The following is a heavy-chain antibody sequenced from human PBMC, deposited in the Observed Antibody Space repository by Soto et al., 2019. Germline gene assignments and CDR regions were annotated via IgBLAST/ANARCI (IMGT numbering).Heavy chain of an antibody. CDR3: AKGSIEYSASVDN. V-gene: IGHV3-23*01. J-gene: IGHJ4*02. CDR1: GLSFSSYA. CDR2: ISARGGSS. D-gene: IGHD5-12*01. Sequence: DVQLLESGGGLVQPGGSLRLSCAASGLSFSSYAMVWVRQAPGKGLEWVAVISARGGSSYFADSVKGRFTLSRDNSKNVLSLEMNSLRAEDTAIYFCAKGSIEYSASVDNWGQGTLVVVSS.